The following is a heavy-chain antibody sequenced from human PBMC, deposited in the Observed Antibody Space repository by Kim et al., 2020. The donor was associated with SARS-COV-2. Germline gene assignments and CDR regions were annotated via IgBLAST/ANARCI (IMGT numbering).Heavy chain of an antibody. D-gene: IGHD1-26*01. CDR1: GYTFTSYA. V-gene: IGHV7-4-1*02. J-gene: IGHJ5*02. CDR2: INTNTGNP. Sequence: ASVKVSCKASGYTFTSYAMNWVRQAPGQGLEWMGWINTNTGNPTYAQGFTGRFVFSLDTSVSTAYLQISSLKAEDTAVYYCARDGGYYANRAYDYNWFDPWDQGTLVTVSS. CDR3: ARDGGYYANRAYDYNWFDP.